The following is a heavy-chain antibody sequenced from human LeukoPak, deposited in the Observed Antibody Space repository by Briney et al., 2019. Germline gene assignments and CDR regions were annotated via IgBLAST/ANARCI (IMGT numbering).Heavy chain of an antibody. CDR1: GGSISSYY. Sequence: SETLSLTCTVSGGSISSYYWSWIRQPPGKGPEWIGNIYYSGSTNYNPSLKSRVTISVDTSKNQFSLKLSSVTAADTAVYYCARLTRRSGNYFENWGQGTLVTVSS. CDR2: IYYSGST. J-gene: IGHJ4*02. D-gene: IGHD1-1*01. CDR3: ARLTRRSGNYFEN. V-gene: IGHV4-59*01.